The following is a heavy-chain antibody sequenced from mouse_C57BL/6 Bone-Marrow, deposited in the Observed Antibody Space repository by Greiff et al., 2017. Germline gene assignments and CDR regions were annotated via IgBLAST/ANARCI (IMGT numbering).Heavy chain of an antibody. J-gene: IGHJ4*01. CDR2: IDPENGDT. V-gene: IGHV14-4*01. CDR3: TTGGSYLAMDY. Sequence: EVQLVESGAELVRPGASVKLSCTASGFNIKGDSMHWVQQTPEQGLEWIGRIDPENGDTEYAAKFQGRATISADTSSNTAYLQLSSLTSEHTAVXYWTTGGSYLAMDYWGQGTSVTVSS. D-gene: IGHD1-1*02. CDR1: GFNIKGDS.